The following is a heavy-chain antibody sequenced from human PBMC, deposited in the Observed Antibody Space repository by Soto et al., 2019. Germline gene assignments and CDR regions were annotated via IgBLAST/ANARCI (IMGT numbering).Heavy chain of an antibody. CDR1: GGTFSSYA. CDR3: ARAPSGYDLEIVHAGVPTYFDY. J-gene: IGHJ4*02. Sequence: ASVKVSFKASGGTFSSYAISWVRQAPGQGLEWMGGIIPIFGKAKYAQKFQGRVTITADESTSTAYMELSRLRSEDTAVYYCARAPSGYDLEIVHAGVPTYFDYWGPGTLVTVSS. CDR2: IIPIFGKA. V-gene: IGHV1-69*13. D-gene: IGHD5-12*01.